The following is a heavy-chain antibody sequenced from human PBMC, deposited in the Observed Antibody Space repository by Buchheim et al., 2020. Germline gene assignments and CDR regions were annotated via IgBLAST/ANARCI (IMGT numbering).Heavy chain of an antibody. D-gene: IGHD2-8*01. CDR1: GFTFSSYG. J-gene: IGHJ4*02. CDR2: IWYDGSNK. V-gene: IGHV3-33*01. Sequence: QVQLVESGGSVVQPGRSLRLSCAASGFTFSSYGMHWVRQAPGKGLEWVAVIWYDGSNKYYADSVKGRFTISRDNSKNTLYLQMNSLRAEDTAVYYCARDAGDIVLMVYATGYFDYWGQGTL. CDR3: ARDAGDIVLMVYATGYFDY.